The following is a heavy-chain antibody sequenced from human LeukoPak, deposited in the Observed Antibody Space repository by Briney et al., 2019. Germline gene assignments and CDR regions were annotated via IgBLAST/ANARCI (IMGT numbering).Heavy chain of an antibody. CDR2: IDTSSSTM. V-gene: IGHV3-48*01. CDR1: AFTFSDYS. Sequence: GGSLRLSCAASAFTFSDYSMNWVRQAPGKGLEWISYIDTSSSTMYYADSVMGRFTISRDNAKESLYLQMNSLRAEDTAVYYCARDLAVRGYYFDYWGQGTLVTVSS. CDR3: ARDLAVRGYYFDY. D-gene: IGHD4-17*01. J-gene: IGHJ4*02.